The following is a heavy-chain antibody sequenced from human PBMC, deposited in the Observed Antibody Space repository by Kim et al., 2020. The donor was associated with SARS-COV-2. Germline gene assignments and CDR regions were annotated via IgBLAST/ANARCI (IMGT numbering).Heavy chain of an antibody. CDR1: GGSISSYY. J-gene: IGHJ6*02. V-gene: IGHV4-59*13. D-gene: IGHD2-2*01. CDR3: ARDRGRGYALGMDV. CDR2: IYYSGST. Sequence: SETLSLTCTVSGGSISSYYWSWIRQPPGKGLEWIGYIYYSGSTNYNPSLKSRVTISVDTSKNQFSLKLSSVTAADTAVYYCARDRGRGYALGMDVWGQGTTVTVSS.